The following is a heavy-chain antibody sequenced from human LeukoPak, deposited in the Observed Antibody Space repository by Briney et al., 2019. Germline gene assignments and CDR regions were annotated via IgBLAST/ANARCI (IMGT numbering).Heavy chain of an antibody. V-gene: IGHV3-30*04. CDR3: ARDLFVGSGWYRENYYYYMDV. CDR2: ISYDGSNK. Sequence: GGSLRLSCAASGFTFSSYAMHWVRQAPGKGLEWVAVISYDGSNKYYADSVKGRFTISRDNSKNTLYLQMNSLRAEDTAVYYCARDLFVGSGWYRENYYYYMDVWGKGTTVTVSS. CDR1: GFTFSSYA. D-gene: IGHD6-19*01. J-gene: IGHJ6*03.